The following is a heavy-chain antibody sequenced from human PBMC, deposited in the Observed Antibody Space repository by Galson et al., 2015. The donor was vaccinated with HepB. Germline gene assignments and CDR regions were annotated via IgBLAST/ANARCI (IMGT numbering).Heavy chain of an antibody. D-gene: IGHD3-16*01. Sequence: SLRLSCAASGFTFTSYGMHWVRQAPGKGLEWVALIWNDGSNKNYADSVKGRFTISRDNSKNTLYLQMNGLRAEDTAVYYCTRDLWGHDAFDIWGQGTMVTVSS. CDR3: TRDLWGHDAFDI. V-gene: IGHV3-33*01. CDR1: GFTFTSYG. J-gene: IGHJ3*02. CDR2: IWNDGSNK.